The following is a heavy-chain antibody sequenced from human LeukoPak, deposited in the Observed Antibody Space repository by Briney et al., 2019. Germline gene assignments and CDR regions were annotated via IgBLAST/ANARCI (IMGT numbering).Heavy chain of an antibody. Sequence: ASVKVSCKASGGTFSSYIIKWVRQAPGQGLEWMGGIIPMFGTTIYAQKFQGRVTITADKSTSTVYMQLSSLRSEDTAVYYCARGYPSTLYKADYVHPYYLDYWGQGTLVTFSS. CDR3: ARGYPSTLYKADYVHPYYLDY. J-gene: IGHJ4*02. CDR2: IIPMFGTT. V-gene: IGHV1-69*06. D-gene: IGHD4-17*01. CDR1: GGTFSSYI.